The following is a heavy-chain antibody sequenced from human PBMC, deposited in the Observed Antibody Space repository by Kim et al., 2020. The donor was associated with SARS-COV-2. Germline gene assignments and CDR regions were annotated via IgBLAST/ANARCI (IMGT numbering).Heavy chain of an antibody. V-gene: IGHV1-18*01. CDR3: ARVLHVVVVAARDAFDI. Sequence: ASVKVSCKASGYTFTSYGISWVRQAPGQGLEWMGWISAYNGNTNYAQKLQGRVTMTTDTSTSTAYMELRSLRSDDTAVYYCARVLHVVVVAARDAFDIWGQGTMVTVSS. J-gene: IGHJ3*02. CDR1: GYTFTSYG. D-gene: IGHD2-15*01. CDR2: ISAYNGNT.